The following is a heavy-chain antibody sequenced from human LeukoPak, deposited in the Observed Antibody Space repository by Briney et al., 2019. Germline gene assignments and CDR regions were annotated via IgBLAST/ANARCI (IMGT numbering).Heavy chain of an antibody. CDR1: GGSISSYY. CDR3: ARTQRYYYGSGSYYNFAY. D-gene: IGHD3-10*01. CDR2: IYYRGST. V-gene: IGHV4-59*01. J-gene: IGHJ4*02. Sequence: PSETLSLTCTVSGGSISSYYWSWIRQPPGKGLEWIGYIYYRGSTNYNPSLKSRVTISVDTSKNQFSLKLSSVPAADTAVYSCARTQRYYYGSGSYYNFAYWGQGTLVTVSS.